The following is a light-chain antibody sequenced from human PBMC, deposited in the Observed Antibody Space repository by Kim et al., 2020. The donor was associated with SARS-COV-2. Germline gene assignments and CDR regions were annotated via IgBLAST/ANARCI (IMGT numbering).Light chain of an antibody. CDR1: QGISSY. J-gene: IGKJ4*01. CDR2: AAS. Sequence: AIRMTQSPSSFSASTGDRVTITCRASQGISSYLAWYQQKPGKAPKLLIYAASTFQSGVPSRFSGSGSGTDFTLTISCLQSEDFATYYCQQYYSYPLLTFGGGTTVDIK. CDR3: QQYYSYPLLT. V-gene: IGKV1-8*01.